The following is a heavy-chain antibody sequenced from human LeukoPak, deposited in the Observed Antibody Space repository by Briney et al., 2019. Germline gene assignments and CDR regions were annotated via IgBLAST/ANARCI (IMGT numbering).Heavy chain of an antibody. CDR1: GGSISSYY. J-gene: IGHJ4*02. V-gene: IGHV4-59*01. CDR3: ARLPSTQWLTEFLD. CDR2: IYYSGST. Sequence: PSETLSLTCTVSGGSISSYYWSWIRQPPGKGLEWIGYIYYSGSTNYNPSLKSRVTISVDTSKNQFSLKLSSVTAADTAVYYCARLPSTQWLTEFLDWGQGTLVTYSS. D-gene: IGHD6-19*01.